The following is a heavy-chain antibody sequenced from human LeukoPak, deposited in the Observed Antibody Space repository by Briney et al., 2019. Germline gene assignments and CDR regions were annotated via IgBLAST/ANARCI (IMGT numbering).Heavy chain of an antibody. J-gene: IGHJ4*02. D-gene: IGHD3-3*02. V-gene: IGHV4-34*01. CDR2: INHSGST. CDR1: GGSFSGYH. CDR3: ARHSSFYFDY. Sequence: SETLSLTCAVYGGSFSGYHWSWIRQPPGKGLEWIGEINHSGSTNYNSALKSRVTISVDTSKNQFSLKLSSVTAADTAVYYCARHSSFYFDYWGQGILVTVSS.